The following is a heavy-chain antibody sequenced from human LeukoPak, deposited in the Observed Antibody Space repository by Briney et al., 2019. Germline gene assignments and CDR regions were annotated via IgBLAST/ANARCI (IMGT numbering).Heavy chain of an antibody. CDR1: GYNLSSYW. CDR2: IYPPDSDT. D-gene: IGHD5-24*01. V-gene: IGHV5-51*01. J-gene: IGHJ4*02. CDR3: VRGWPQSFDF. Sequence: LGESLKISCIGTGYNLSSYWIAWVRQMPGKGLEWMGIIYPPDSDTRYSPSFQGQVTISADKSVSTAYLQWNSLKASDTAIYYCVRGWPQSFDFWGQGTLVTVSS.